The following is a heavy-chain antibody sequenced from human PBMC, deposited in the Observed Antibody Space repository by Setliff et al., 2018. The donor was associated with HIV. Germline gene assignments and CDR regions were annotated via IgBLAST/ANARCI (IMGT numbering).Heavy chain of an antibody. J-gene: IGHJ4*02. CDR3: ARGGTVSADFDS. D-gene: IGHD6-19*01. V-gene: IGHV4-39*07. CDR2: IYYSGSA. CDR1: RDSIRNGAYY. Sequence: LSLTCTVSRDSIRNGAYYWGWIRQPPGKGLEWIGSIYYSGSAYYNPSFKSRVTLSVDTSENQFSLRLSSVTAADTAVYFCARGGTVSADFDSWGQGTLVTVSS.